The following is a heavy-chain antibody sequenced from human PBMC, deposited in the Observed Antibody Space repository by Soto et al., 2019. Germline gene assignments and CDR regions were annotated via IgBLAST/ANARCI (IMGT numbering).Heavy chain of an antibody. CDR2: ISPYSGNT. CDR3: AQVDNYVTPTPQDV. Sequence: QVQLVQSGDEVRKPGSSVNVSCKAPGYIFVNYGIAWARQAPGQGLEWMGWISPYSGNTQYASKFQGRLTMTTDTSTGKAYMDLGSLTSDDTAVYYFAQVDNYVTPTPQDVWGQGTTVSVSS. V-gene: IGHV1-18*01. D-gene: IGHD3-16*01. CDR1: GYIFVNYG. J-gene: IGHJ6*02.